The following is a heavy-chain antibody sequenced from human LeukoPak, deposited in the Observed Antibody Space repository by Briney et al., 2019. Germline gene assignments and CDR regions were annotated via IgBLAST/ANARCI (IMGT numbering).Heavy chain of an antibody. Sequence: PSETLSLTCTVSGGSISSSSYYWGWIRQPPGKGLEWIGEINHSGSANYNPSLKSRVIISIDTSKSQFSLKLSSVTAADTAVYYCSRGGGDYYMDVWDKGTTVTVSS. CDR1: GGSISSSSYY. CDR2: INHSGSA. D-gene: IGHD4-23*01. J-gene: IGHJ6*03. CDR3: SRGGGDYYMDV. V-gene: IGHV4-39*07.